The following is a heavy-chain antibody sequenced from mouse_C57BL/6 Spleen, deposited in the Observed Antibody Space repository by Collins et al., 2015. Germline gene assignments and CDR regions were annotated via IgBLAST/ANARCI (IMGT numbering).Heavy chain of an antibody. V-gene: IGHV1-69*01. CDR2: IDPSDSYT. CDR1: GYTFTSYW. J-gene: IGHJ3*01. Sequence: VQLQQPGAELKVMPGASVKLSCKASGYTFTSYWMHWVKQRPGQGLEWIGEIDPSDSYTNYNQKFKGKSTLTVDKSSSTAYMQLSSLTSEDSAVYYCASGAYYSNYGFAYWGQGTLVTVSA. CDR3: ASGAYYSNYGFAY. D-gene: IGHD2-5*01.